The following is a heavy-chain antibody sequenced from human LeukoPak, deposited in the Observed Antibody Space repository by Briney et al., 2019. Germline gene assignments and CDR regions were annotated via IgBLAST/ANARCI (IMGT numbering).Heavy chain of an antibody. D-gene: IGHD2-21*02. V-gene: IGHV4-31*03. Sequence: PSETLSLTCSVSGYSISSGGYYWSWIRQHPGKGLEWIGYIYYTGSTYYNPSLRSRVTISVDMSKNQFSLKLSSVTGADTAVYYCARVGMTANWFDPWGQGTLVTVSS. CDR3: ARVGMTANWFDP. CDR2: IYYTGST. J-gene: IGHJ5*02. CDR1: GYSISSGGYY.